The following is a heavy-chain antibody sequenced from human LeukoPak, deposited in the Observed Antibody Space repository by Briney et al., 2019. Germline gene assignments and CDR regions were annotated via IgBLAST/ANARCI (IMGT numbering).Heavy chain of an antibody. CDR3: ARDREARMVRGVNPTDY. Sequence: GGSLRLSCAASGFTFSSYSMSWVRQAPGEGLEWVSSICSSSGYIYYADSAKGRFTISRDNAKNSLYLQMNSLRAEDTAVYYCARDREARMVRGVNPTDYWGQGTLVTVSS. V-gene: IGHV3-21*01. J-gene: IGHJ4*02. CDR2: ICSSSGYI. D-gene: IGHD3-10*01. CDR1: GFTFSSYS.